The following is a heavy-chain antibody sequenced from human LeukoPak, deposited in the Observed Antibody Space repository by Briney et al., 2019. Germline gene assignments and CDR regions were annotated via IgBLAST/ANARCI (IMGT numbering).Heavy chain of an antibody. V-gene: IGHV3-11*04. J-gene: IGHJ4*02. CDR1: GFPFSDFH. CDR3: ARVRSGSSGSYYSTS. D-gene: IGHD3-22*01. Sequence: GGSLRLSCVGAGFPFSDFHLSGIRQAPGTGLEWVSYITSGGGFKYYADSVKGRFSISRDDSKNSVFLQMNSLRVEDTAVYYCARVRSGSSGSYYSTSWGQGTLVTVSS. CDR2: ITSGGGFK.